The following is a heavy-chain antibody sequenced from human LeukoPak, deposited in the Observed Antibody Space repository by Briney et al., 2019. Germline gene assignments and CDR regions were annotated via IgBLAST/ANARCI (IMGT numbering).Heavy chain of an antibody. Sequence: KASQTLSLTCTVSGGSISSGGYYWGWIRQPPGKGLEWIGSIYYSGSTYYNPSLKSRVTISVDTSKNQFSLKLSSVTAADTAVYYCARHVPTGYYYYGMDVWGQGTTVTVSS. CDR1: GGSISSGGYY. V-gene: IGHV4-39*01. D-gene: IGHD1-14*01. CDR2: IYYSGST. CDR3: ARHVPTGYYYYGMDV. J-gene: IGHJ6*02.